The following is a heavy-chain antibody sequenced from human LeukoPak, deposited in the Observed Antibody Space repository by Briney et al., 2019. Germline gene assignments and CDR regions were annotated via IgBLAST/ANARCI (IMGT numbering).Heavy chain of an antibody. V-gene: IGHV1-2*02. CDR1: GYIFTTYF. CDR2: INPNNGDT. CDR3: AREGGYDILTGYQDY. Sequence: ASVKVSCKSSGYIFTTYFIHWVRQAPGQGLEWMGWINPNNGDTNYVQKFQGRVTMTRDTSISTAYMELTRLRSDDTAVYYCAREGGYDILTGYQDYWGQGTLVTVSS. D-gene: IGHD3-9*01. J-gene: IGHJ4*02.